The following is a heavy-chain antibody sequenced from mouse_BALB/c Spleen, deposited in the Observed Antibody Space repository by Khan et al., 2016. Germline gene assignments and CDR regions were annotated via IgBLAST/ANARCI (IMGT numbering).Heavy chain of an antibody. J-gene: IGHJ2*01. Sequence: VQLQESGPGLVKPSQSLSLTCTVTGYSITSGYGWNWVRQFPGNKLEWMGYISYSGSTNYNPSLKSRISITRDTSKNQFFLQLNSVTTEDTATYYCARTARIKYWGQGTTLTVSS. CDR3: ARTARIKY. D-gene: IGHD1-2*01. CDR2: ISYSGST. CDR1: GYSITSGYG. V-gene: IGHV3-2*02.